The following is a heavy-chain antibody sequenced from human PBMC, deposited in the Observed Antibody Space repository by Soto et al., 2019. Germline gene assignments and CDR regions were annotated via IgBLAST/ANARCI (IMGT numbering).Heavy chain of an antibody. CDR2: INHSGST. J-gene: IGHJ5*02. V-gene: IGHV4-4*02. Sequence: SETLSLTCAVSGGSISSSNWWSWVRQPPGKGLEWIGEINHSGSTNYNPSLKSRVTISVDTSKNQFSLKLSSVTAADTAVYYCARVALYCSGGSCYSVGWFDPWGQGTLVTVSS. CDR3: ARVALYCSGGSCYSVGWFDP. D-gene: IGHD2-15*01. CDR1: GGSISSSNW.